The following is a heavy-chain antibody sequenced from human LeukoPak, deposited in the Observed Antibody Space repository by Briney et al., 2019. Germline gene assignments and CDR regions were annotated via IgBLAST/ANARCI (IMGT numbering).Heavy chain of an antibody. D-gene: IGHD5-12*01. Sequence: GRSLRLSCTASGFTLGDYVLNWVRQAPGKGLEWVSYISTSSSTMYYADSVKGRFTISRDNAKNSLYLQMNSLRDEDTAVYYCARDGPGYSGYDYWGQGTLVTVSS. CDR3: ARDGPGYSGYDY. J-gene: IGHJ4*02. CDR1: GFTLGDYV. V-gene: IGHV3-48*02. CDR2: ISTSSSTM.